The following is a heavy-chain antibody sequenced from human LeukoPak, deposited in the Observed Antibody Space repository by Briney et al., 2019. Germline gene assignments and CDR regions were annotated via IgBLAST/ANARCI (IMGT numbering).Heavy chain of an antibody. CDR3: ARSIPYGTTWYGRSDY. Sequence: GGSLRLSCAASGFPFSSYSMTWVRQAPGKGLEWVANIKPDGTTKFYVDSVKGRFTISRANALNSLYLQMNSLRAEDTAIYYCARSIPYGTTWYGRSDYWGQGTLVTVSS. CDR2: IKPDGTTK. CDR1: GFPFSSYS. J-gene: IGHJ4*02. V-gene: IGHV3-7*03. D-gene: IGHD6-13*01.